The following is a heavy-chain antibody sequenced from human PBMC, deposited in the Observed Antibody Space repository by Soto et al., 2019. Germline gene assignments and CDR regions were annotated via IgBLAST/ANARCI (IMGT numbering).Heavy chain of an antibody. CDR2: LRPYNDNT. Sequence: QIQLVQSGAEVQKPGASVRVSCKASGYAFSNYGISWIRQAHGLGLEWMGWLRPYNDNTDSAQSLTGRVTMTTGTSTNTASVVFRCLTSDNTSVDYCATYYYSGFDPWGQGTLVTVSS. V-gene: IGHV1-18*04. CDR1: GYAFSNYG. D-gene: IGHD2-21*02. J-gene: IGHJ5*02. CDR3: ATYYYSGFDP.